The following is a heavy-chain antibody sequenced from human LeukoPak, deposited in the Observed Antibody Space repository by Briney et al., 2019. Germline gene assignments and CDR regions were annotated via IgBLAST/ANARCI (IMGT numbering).Heavy chain of an antibody. CDR3: ARGGDKVEMATISAFDI. J-gene: IGHJ3*02. D-gene: IGHD5-24*01. CDR2: INHSGST. V-gene: IGHV4-34*01. Sequence: SETLSRTCAVYGGSFSGYYWSWIRQPPGKGLEWIGEINHSGSTNYNPSLKSRVTISVDTSKNQFSLKLSSVTAADTAVYYCARGGDKVEMATISAFDIWGQGTMVTVSS. CDR1: GGSFSGYY.